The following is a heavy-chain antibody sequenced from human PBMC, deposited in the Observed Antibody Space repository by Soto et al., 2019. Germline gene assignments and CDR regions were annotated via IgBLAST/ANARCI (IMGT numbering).Heavy chain of an antibody. CDR3: ARDCSGGSCYYLDR. Sequence: QVHLVESGGGAVQPGRYLRLSCAASGFTFSTYGMHWVRQAPGQGLELVAVKWYDGSNSFYADSVKGRFTISRDNSKRTLYLQMDRLRVEDTAVYYCARDCSGGSCYYLDRWGQGTLVTVSS. J-gene: IGHJ4*02. V-gene: IGHV3-33*01. CDR1: GFTFSTYG. CDR2: KWYDGSNS. D-gene: IGHD2-15*01.